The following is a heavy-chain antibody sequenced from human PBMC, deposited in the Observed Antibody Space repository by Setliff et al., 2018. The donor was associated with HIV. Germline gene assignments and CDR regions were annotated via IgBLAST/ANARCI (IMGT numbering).Heavy chain of an antibody. J-gene: IGHJ5*02. CDR2: SYYSGST. CDR3: ARVYYNLWSSYFWEHVQLDP. Sequence: PSETLSLTCTVSGGSVSSSSYYWGWIRQPPGKGLEWIGSSYYSGSTDHNPSLKRRVSISLDTSKNQFSLRLNSATAADTAVYYCARVYYNLWSSYFWEHVQLDPWSQGTQGTVSS. V-gene: IGHV4-39*07. CDR1: GGSVSSSSYY. D-gene: IGHD3-3*01.